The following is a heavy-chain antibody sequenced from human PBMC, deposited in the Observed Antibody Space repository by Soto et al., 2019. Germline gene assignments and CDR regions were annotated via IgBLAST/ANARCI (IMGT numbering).Heavy chain of an antibody. V-gene: IGHV1-18*01. CDR3: AREVTYGDYVGEDFDY. CDR2: ISAYNGNT. Sequence: QVRLVQSGAEVKKPGASVKVSCKASDYTFTSYGISWVRQAPGQGLEWMGWISAYNGNTNYAQKLQGRVTMTTDTSTSTAYMELRSLRSDDTAVYYCAREVTYGDYVGEDFDYWGQGTLVTVSS. CDR1: DYTFTSYG. D-gene: IGHD4-17*01. J-gene: IGHJ4*02.